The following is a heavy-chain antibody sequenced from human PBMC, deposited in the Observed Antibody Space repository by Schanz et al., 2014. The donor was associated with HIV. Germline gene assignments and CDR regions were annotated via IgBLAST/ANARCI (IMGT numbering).Heavy chain of an antibody. D-gene: IGHD6-6*01. V-gene: IGHV1-2*02. Sequence: QVHLVQSGAEVKKPGASVKVSCKASGYTFSGYYIHWVRQAPGQGLEWMGWMNPNSGVTEDAQKFQGRVTMTRDTSISTAYMEVSRLRSDDTAVYYCARGLGDSSSSEPFDIWGQGTKVTVSS. CDR2: MNPNSGVT. J-gene: IGHJ3*02. CDR3: ARGLGDSSSSEPFDI. CDR1: GYTFSGYY.